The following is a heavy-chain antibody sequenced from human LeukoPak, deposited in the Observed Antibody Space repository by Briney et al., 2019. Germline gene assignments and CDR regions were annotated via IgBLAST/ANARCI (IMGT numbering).Heavy chain of an antibody. J-gene: IGHJ4*02. CDR2: INPSGGST. CDR3: ARDLAVAGHFDY. D-gene: IGHD6-19*01. V-gene: IGHV1-46*01. CDR1: GYTFTSYY. Sequence: ASVKVSCKASGYTFTSYYMHWVRQAPGQGLEWMGIINPSGGSTSYAQKFQGRVTMTRDMSTSTAYMELSSLRSEDTAVYYCARDLAVAGHFDYWGQGTLVTVSS.